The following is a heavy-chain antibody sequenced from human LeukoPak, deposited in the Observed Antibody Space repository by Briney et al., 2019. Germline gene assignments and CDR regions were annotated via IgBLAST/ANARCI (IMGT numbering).Heavy chain of an antibody. CDR3: TRGPGYHDSSYLDY. V-gene: IGHV3-30*04. Sequence: GGSLRLSCAASRFTFNTYAMHWVRQSPGMGLEWVAVISYDGANKKHADSVKGRFTISRDNSKNTLYLQMNSLRAEDTAVYYCTRGPGYHDSSYLDYWGQGTLVTVSS. D-gene: IGHD3-22*01. CDR1: RFTFNTYA. CDR2: ISYDGANK. J-gene: IGHJ4*02.